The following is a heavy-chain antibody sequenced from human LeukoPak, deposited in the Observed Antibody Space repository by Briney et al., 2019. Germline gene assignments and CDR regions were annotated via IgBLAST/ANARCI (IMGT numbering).Heavy chain of an antibody. CDR3: ARLIDSSGYYYYGMDV. CDR1: GYTFTSYD. J-gene: IGHJ6*02. Sequence: ASVKVSCKASGYTFTSYDINWVRQATGQGLEWMGWMNPNSGNTGYAQKFQGRVTMTRNTSISTAYMELSSLRSEDTAVYYCARLIDSSGYYYYGMDVWGQGTTVTVSS. D-gene: IGHD3-22*01. V-gene: IGHV1-8*01. CDR2: MNPNSGNT.